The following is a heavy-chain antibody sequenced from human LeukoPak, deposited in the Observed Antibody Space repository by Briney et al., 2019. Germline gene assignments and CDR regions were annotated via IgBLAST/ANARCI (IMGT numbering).Heavy chain of an antibody. V-gene: IGHV4-39*01. CDR3: ARHLVQGDGMDV. D-gene: IGHD3-10*01. J-gene: IGHJ6*02. CDR2: IYYSGST. Sequence: SETLSLTCTVSGGSISSSSYYWGWIRQPPGKGLEWIGSIYYSGSTYYNPSLKSRVTMSVDTSKNQFSLKLSSVTAADTAVYYCARHLVQGDGMDVWGQGTTVTVSS. CDR1: GGSISSSSYY.